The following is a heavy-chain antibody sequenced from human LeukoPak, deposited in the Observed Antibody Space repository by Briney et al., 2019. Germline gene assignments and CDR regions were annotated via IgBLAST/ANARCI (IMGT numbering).Heavy chain of an antibody. Sequence: KPSETLSLTCTVSGYSISSGYYWGWIRQPPGKGLEWIGSIYHSGSTYYNPSLKSRVTISVDTSKNQFSLKLSSVTAADTAVYYCARDWSGSYCGGFDYWGQGTLVTVSS. CDR2: IYHSGST. CDR3: ARDWSGSYCGGFDY. D-gene: IGHD1-26*01. V-gene: IGHV4-38-2*02. CDR1: GYSISSGYY. J-gene: IGHJ4*02.